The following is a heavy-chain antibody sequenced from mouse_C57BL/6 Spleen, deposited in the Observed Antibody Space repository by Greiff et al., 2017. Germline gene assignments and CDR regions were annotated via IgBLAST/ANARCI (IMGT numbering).Heavy chain of an antibody. CDR2: INPSNGGT. V-gene: IGHV1-53*01. CDR1: GYTFTSYW. Sequence: QVQLQQPGTELVKPGASVKLSCKASGYTFTSYWMHWVKQRPGQGLEWIGNINPSNGGTNYNEKFKSKATLTVDKSSSPASMQLSSLTSEDSAVYYCSRDGSSLYYFDYWGQGTTLTVSS. D-gene: IGHD1-1*01. CDR3: SRDGSSLYYFDY. J-gene: IGHJ2*01.